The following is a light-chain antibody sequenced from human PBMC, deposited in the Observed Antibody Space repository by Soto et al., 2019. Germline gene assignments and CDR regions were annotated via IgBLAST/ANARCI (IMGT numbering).Light chain of an antibody. CDR3: QQYGSSPPYT. J-gene: IGKJ2*01. CDR2: GAS. V-gene: IGKV3-20*01. CDR1: QSVSSSY. Sequence: EIVLTQSPGTLSLSPGERATLSCRASQSVSSSYLAWYQQKPGQAPRLLIYGASSTATGLPGRFSGSGSGTDFTHTISRLEPEDFAVYYCQQYGSSPPYTFGQGTKLEIK.